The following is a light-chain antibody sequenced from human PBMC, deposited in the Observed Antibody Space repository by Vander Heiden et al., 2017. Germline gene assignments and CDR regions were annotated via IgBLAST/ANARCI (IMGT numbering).Light chain of an antibody. Sequence: DIQMTQSPSSLSASVGDRVTINCQASQDISNYLSWYQQKPGKAPKLLIYDASNLETGVPSRFSGSGSGTDFTFTISSLQPEDIATYYCQQYDNLPYTFGQGTKLEIK. CDR1: QDISNY. CDR3: QQYDNLPYT. V-gene: IGKV1-33*01. J-gene: IGKJ2*01. CDR2: DAS.